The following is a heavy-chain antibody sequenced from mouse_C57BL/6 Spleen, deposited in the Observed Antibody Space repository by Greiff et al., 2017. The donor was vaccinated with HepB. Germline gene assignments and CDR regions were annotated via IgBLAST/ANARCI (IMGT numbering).Heavy chain of an antibody. D-gene: IGHD2-1*01. CDR1: GYTFTDYY. Sequence: EVQLQQSGPELVKPGTSVKISCKASGYTFTDYYMNWVKQSHGKSLEWIGDINPNNGGTRYNQKFKGKATLTVDKSSSTAYMELRSLTSEDSAVYYCARCLIYYGNYGYAMDYWGQGTSVTVSS. V-gene: IGHV1-26*01. CDR3: ARCLIYYGNYGYAMDY. J-gene: IGHJ4*01. CDR2: INPNNGGT.